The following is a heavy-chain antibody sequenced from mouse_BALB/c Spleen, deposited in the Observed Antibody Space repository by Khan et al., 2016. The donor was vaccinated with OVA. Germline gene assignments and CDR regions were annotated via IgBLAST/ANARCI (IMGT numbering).Heavy chain of an antibody. V-gene: IGHV2-6-4*01. J-gene: IGHJ4*01. CDR1: GFSLSRYN. CDR2: IWGGGGT. D-gene: IGHD2-14*01. Sequence: QVQLKQSGPGLVAPSQSLSITCTVSGFSLSRYNIHWVRQPPGKGLEWLGMIWGGGGTDYNSTFKNRLSIIKDNSKRQVSLKMNSLHTDDTAMYFCASAYYRYDGYYAMDYWGQGTSVTVSS. CDR3: ASAYYRYDGYYAMDY.